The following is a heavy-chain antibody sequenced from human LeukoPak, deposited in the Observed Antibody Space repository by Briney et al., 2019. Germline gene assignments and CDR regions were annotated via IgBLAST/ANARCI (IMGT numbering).Heavy chain of an antibody. CDR1: GFTFSSYA. V-gene: IGHV3-30*04. J-gene: IGHJ5*02. CDR3: ARDRDDILTGYYLPHNNWFDP. Sequence: GGSLRLSCAASGFTFSSYAMHWVRQAPGKGLEWVAVISYDGSNKYYADSVKGRFTISRDNSKNTLYLQMNSVRAEDTAVYYCARDRDDILTGYYLPHNNWFDPWGQGTLVTVSS. CDR2: ISYDGSNK. D-gene: IGHD3-9*01.